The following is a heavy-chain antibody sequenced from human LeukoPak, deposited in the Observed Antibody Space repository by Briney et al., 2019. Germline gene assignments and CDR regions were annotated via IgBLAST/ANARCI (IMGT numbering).Heavy chain of an antibody. CDR2: TYYRSKWYN. Sequence: SQTLSLTCAISGVSVSSNTAAWNWIRQSPSRGLEWLGRTYYRSKWYNDYAVSVKSRITINPDTSMNQFSLQLNSVTPEDTAVYFCARVLDVGPTYFDYWGQGTLVTVSS. CDR1: GVSVSSNTAA. CDR3: ARVLDVGPTYFDY. V-gene: IGHV6-1*01. J-gene: IGHJ4*02. D-gene: IGHD1-26*01.